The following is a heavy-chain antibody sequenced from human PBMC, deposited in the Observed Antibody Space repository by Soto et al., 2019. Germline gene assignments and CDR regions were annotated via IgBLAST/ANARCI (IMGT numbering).Heavy chain of an antibody. J-gene: IGHJ6*02. CDR1: GYTFTGYY. V-gene: IGHV1-2*02. CDR3: ERDKDIVATISTTYYYYYGMDV. Sequence: GASVKVSCKASGYTFTGYYMHWVRQAPGQGLEWMGWINPNSGGTNYAQKFQGRVTMTRDTSISTAYMELSRLRSDDTAVYYCERDKDIVATISTTYYYYYGMDVWGQGTTVTVSS. CDR2: INPNSGGT. D-gene: IGHD5-12*01.